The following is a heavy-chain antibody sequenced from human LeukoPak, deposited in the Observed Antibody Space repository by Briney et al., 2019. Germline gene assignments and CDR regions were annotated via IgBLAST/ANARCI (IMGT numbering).Heavy chain of an antibody. D-gene: IGHD3-10*01. V-gene: IGHV4-30-4*01. CDR1: GGSLSSGDYY. CDR3: ARDRADYYYYGMDV. CDR2: IYYSGST. Sequence: SETLSLTCTVSGGSLSSGDYYWRWLRQPPGKGLEWLGYIYYSGSTYYNPSLKSRVTISVDTSKNQFSLKLSSVTAADTAVYYCARDRADYYYYGMDVWGQGTTVTVSS. J-gene: IGHJ6*02.